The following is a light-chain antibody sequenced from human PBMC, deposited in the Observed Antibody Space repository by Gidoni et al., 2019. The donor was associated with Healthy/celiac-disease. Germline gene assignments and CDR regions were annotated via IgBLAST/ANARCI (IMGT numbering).Light chain of an antibody. CDR1: QGISHY. CDR2: AAS. V-gene: IGKV1-27*01. J-gene: IGKJ1*01. Sequence: DIQITQSPSSLSASVGDRVTIPCRASQGISHYLAWYQQKPGKVPKLLIYAASTLQSGVPSRFSGSGAGTDFTLTISSLQHEDVATYCCQKYNSAQTFGQGTKVEIK. CDR3: QKYNSAQT.